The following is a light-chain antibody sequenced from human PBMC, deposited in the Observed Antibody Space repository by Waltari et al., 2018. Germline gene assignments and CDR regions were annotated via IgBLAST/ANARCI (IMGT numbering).Light chain of an antibody. CDR2: DVN. CDR3: SSYTTTSSLLVV. CDR1: SSDIGRYTY. J-gene: IGLJ2*01. Sequence: QSALTQPASVSGSPGQSITISCPGTSSDIGRYTYVSWYQHHPGKAPKLMIFDVNNRPSGVSNRFSGSKSGNTASLTISGLQAEDEADYYCSSYTTTSSLLVVFGGGTKLTVL. V-gene: IGLV2-14*03.